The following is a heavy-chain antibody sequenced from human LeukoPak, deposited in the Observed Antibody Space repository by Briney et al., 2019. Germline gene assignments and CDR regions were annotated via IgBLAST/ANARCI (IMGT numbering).Heavy chain of an antibody. D-gene: IGHD2/OR15-2a*01. J-gene: IGHJ4*02. CDR3: AKALISLSTFDY. V-gene: IGHV3-11*01. CDR2: ISSSGSTI. CDR1: GFTFSDYY. Sequence: KAGGSLRLSCAASGFTFSDYYMSWIRQAPGKGLEWVSYISSSGSTIYYADSVKGRFTISRDNSKDTLFLQMNSLRADDTAVYYCAKALISLSTFDYWGQGTLVTVSS.